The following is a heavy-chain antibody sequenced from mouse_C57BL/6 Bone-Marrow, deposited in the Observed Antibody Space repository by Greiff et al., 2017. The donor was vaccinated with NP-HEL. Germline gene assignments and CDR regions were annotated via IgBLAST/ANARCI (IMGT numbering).Heavy chain of an antibody. CDR3: ARWGKVVAMDY. V-gene: IGHV1-59*01. CDR2: IDPSDSYT. D-gene: IGHD1-1*02. CDR1: GYTFTSYW. Sequence: QVQLQQPGAELVRPGTSVKLSCKASGYTFTSYWMHWVKQRPGQGLEWIGVIDPSDSYTNYTQKFKGKATLTVDTSSSTAYMQLSSLTSEDSAVYYCARWGKVVAMDYWGQGTSVTVSS. J-gene: IGHJ4*01.